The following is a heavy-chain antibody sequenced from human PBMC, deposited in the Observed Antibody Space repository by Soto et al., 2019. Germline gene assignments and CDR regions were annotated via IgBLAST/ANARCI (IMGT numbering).Heavy chain of an antibody. Sequence: ASVKVSCKASGYTFTGYYMHWVRQAPGQGLEWMGWINPNSGGTNYAQKFQGWVTMTRDTSISTVYMELSRLRSDDTAVYYCARESRYCSGGSCYFLPGIDYWGQGTLVTVSS. D-gene: IGHD2-15*01. J-gene: IGHJ4*02. CDR1: GYTFTGYY. CDR3: ARESRYCSGGSCYFLPGIDY. CDR2: INPNSGGT. V-gene: IGHV1-2*04.